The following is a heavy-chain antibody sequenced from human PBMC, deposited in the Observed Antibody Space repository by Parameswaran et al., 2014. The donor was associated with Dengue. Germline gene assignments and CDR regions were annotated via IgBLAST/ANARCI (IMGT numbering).Heavy chain of an antibody. D-gene: IGHD2-2*02. V-gene: IGHV1-18*01. J-gene: IGHJ4*01. CDR1: GYTFTSYG. Sequence: PGASVKVSCKASGYTFTSYGISWVRQAPGQGLEWMGWISAYNGNTNYAQKLQGRVTMTTDTSTSTAYMELGSLRSDDTAVYYCARVCSSTSCYNVLDFDYWARNLVTVSS. CDR2: ISAYNGNT. CDR3: ARVCSSTSCYNVLDFDY.